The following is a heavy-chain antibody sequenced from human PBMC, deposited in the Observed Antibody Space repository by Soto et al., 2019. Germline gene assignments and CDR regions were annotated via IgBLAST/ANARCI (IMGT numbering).Heavy chain of an antibody. D-gene: IGHD6-13*01. V-gene: IGHV4-30-4*01. CDR2: IYYSGST. CDR3: ASEIAAAGPYDY. Sequence: SETLSLTCTVSGGSISSGDYYWSWIRQPPGKGLEWIGYIYYSGSTYYNPSLKSRFAISVDTSKNQFSLKLTSVTAADTAVYYCASEIAAAGPYDYWGQGTLVTVSS. CDR1: GGSISSGDYY. J-gene: IGHJ4*02.